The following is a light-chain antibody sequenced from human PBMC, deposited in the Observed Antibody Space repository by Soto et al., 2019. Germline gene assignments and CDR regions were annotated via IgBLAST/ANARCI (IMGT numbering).Light chain of an antibody. CDR3: QQYNNWPPIT. V-gene: IGKV3-15*01. J-gene: IGKJ5*01. Sequence: EILLTQSPGILSLSPGERATLSCRASQSVSSNLAWYQQKPGQAPRLLIYGASTRASGIPARFSGSGSGTEFTLTISSLQSEDFAVYYCQQYNNWPPITFGQGTRLEIK. CDR2: GAS. CDR1: QSVSSN.